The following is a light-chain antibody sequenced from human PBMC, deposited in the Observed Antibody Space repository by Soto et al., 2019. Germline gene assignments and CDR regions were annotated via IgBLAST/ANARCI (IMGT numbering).Light chain of an antibody. J-gene: IGKJ5*01. CDR3: QQYESLPLT. CDR1: QSISSY. CDR2: AAS. V-gene: IGKV1-33*01. Sequence: DIQMTQSPSSLSASVGDRVTITCRASQSISSYLNWYQQKPGKAPKLLIYAASDLETGVPSRFSGSGSGTGFTFTISSLQPEDFATYYCQQYESLPLTFGQGTRLEIK.